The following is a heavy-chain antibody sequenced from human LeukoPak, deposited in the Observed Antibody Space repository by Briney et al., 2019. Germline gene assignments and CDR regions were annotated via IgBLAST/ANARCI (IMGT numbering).Heavy chain of an antibody. CDR1: GDSISSSSYS. D-gene: IGHD6-19*01. V-gene: IGHV4-39*01. CDR3: ATQAVAGDGVDY. CDR2: IYYSGNT. Sequence: PSETLSLTCTVSGDSISSSSYSSGWIRQPPGKGLEWIGTIYYSGNTYYNPSLKSRVSISVDTSKKQFSLKLSSVTAADTAVYYCATQAVAGDGVDYWGQGTLVTVSS. J-gene: IGHJ4*02.